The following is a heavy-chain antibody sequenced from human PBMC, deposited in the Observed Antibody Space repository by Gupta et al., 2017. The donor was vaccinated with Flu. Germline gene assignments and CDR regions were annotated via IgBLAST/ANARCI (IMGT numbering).Heavy chain of an antibody. J-gene: IGHJ5*02. D-gene: IGHD2-2*01. Sequence: EWVGFVRSKADGGTADYAASVNGRFTISRDDSKSIAYLQMNSLKTEDTAVYYCSRAGSYCGSTSCYVGWFDPWGQGTLVTVSS. CDR3: SRAGSYCGSTSCYVGWFDP. V-gene: IGHV3-49*02. CDR2: VRSKADGGTA.